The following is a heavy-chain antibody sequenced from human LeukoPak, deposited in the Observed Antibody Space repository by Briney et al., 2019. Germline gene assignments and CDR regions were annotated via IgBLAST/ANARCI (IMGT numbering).Heavy chain of an antibody. Sequence: SETLSLTCTVSGGSISSGSYYWSWIRQPAGKGLEWIGRIYTSGSTNYNPSLKSRVTISVDTSKNQFSLKLSSVTAADTAVYYCARDLGYCSSTSCYGGYFDYWGQGTLVTVSS. V-gene: IGHV4-61*02. J-gene: IGHJ4*02. D-gene: IGHD2-2*01. CDR1: GGSISSGSYY. CDR3: ARDLGYCSSTSCYGGYFDY. CDR2: IYTSGST.